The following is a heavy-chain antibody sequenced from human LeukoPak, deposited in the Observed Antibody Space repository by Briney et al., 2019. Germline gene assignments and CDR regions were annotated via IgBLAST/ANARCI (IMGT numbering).Heavy chain of an antibody. Sequence: PSETLSLTCTVSGGSINSSISYWGWIRQPPGKGLEWIATIYYSGSTYYSPSLKSRVTISVDTSKNQFSLKVTSMTAADTAVYYCARRIVGVIDAFDYWGQGALVTVSS. J-gene: IGHJ4*02. V-gene: IGHV4-39*01. CDR1: GGSINSSISY. D-gene: IGHD1-26*01. CDR2: IYYSGST. CDR3: ARRIVGVIDAFDY.